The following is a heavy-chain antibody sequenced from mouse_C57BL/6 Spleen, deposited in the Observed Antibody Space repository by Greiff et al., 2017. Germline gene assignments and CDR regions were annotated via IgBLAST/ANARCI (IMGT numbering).Heavy chain of an antibody. Sequence: QVHVKQPGAELVKPGASVKMSCKASGYTFTSYWITWVKQRPGQGLEWIGDIYPGSGSTNYNEKFKSKATLTVDTSSSTAYMQLSSLTSEDSAVYYCARWGYYPAYWGQGTLVTVSA. CDR3: ARWGYYPAY. V-gene: IGHV1-55*01. J-gene: IGHJ3*01. CDR2: IYPGSGST. D-gene: IGHD2-3*01. CDR1: GYTFTSYW.